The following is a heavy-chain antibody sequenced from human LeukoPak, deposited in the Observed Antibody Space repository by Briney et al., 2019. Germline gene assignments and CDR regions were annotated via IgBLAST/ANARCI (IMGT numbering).Heavy chain of an antibody. CDR3: ARGAHYFDY. Sequence: SETLSLTCAVYGESFSGYCWSWIRQPPGKGLEWIGEINHSGSTNYNPSLKSRVTTSVDTSKNQFSLKLTSVTAADTAVYYCARGAHYFDYWGQGALVTVSS. CDR2: INHSGST. CDR1: GESFSGYC. J-gene: IGHJ4*02. V-gene: IGHV4-34*01.